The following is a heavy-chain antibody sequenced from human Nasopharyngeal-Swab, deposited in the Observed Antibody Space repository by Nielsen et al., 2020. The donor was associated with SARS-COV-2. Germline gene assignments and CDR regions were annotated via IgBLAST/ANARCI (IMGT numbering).Heavy chain of an antibody. J-gene: IGHJ4*02. CDR3: ARPYSGSYYGAFDY. CDR1: GFTFSSYA. V-gene: IGHV3-30*04. D-gene: IGHD1-26*01. CDR2: ISYDGSNK. Sequence: GESLKISCAASGFTFSSYAMHWVRQAPGKGLEWVAVISYDGSNKYYADSVKGRFTISRDNSKNTLYLQMNSLRAEDTAVYYCARPYSGSYYGAFDYWGQGTLVTVS.